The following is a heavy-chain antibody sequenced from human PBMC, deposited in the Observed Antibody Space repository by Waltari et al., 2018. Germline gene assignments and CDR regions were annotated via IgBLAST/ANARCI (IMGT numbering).Heavy chain of an antibody. CDR3: AGSASSNWFDP. Sequence: DVQLVESGGGLVQPGGSLRLSCAASGFSFSTYWMHWVRQAPGKGLVCVSRINSDGSCTSYADSVKCRFTMSRDNAENTLYLQMNSLRVEDTAVYYCAGSASSNWFDPWGQGTLVTVSS. D-gene: IGHD6-13*01. J-gene: IGHJ5*02. V-gene: IGHV3-74*01. CDR1: GFSFSTYW. CDR2: INSDGSCT.